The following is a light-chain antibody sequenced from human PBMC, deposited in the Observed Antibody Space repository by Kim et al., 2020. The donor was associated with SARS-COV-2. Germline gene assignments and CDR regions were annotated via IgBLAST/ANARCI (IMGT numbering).Light chain of an antibody. V-gene: IGKV1-13*02. CDR2: DAS. J-gene: IGKJ4*01. CDR1: QGISSA. CDR3: KQFNTYPPPT. Sequence: AIQLTQSPSSLSASVGDRVTITCRASQGISSALAWYQQKPGKAPKLLIYDASSLESGVPSRFSGSGSGTDFTLTVSSLQPEDFASYYCKQFNTYPPPTFGGGTKVDIK.